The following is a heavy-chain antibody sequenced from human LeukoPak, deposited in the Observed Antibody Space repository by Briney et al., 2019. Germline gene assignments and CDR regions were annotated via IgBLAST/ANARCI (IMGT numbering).Heavy chain of an antibody. CDR3: ARVATTSY. Sequence: PGGSLRLSCAASGFSVTNNYMSWVRQAPGKGLEWVSVIYSGGSTYYADSVKGRFTISRDNSKNTLYLQMNSLRAEDTAVYYCARVATTSYWGQGTLVTVSS. J-gene: IGHJ4*02. D-gene: IGHD1-26*01. CDR1: GFSVTNNY. V-gene: IGHV3-53*01. CDR2: IYSGGST.